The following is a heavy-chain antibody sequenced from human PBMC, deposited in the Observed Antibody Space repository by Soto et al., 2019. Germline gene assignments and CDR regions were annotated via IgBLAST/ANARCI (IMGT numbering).Heavy chain of an antibody. Sequence: SVKVSCKVSGGTFSSYAISWVRQAPGQGLEWMGGIIPIFGTANYAQKFQGRVTITADESTSTAYMELSSLRSEDTAVYYCATASKCSARLSCEYYYYGMDVWGQGTTVTVS. CDR2: IIPIFGTA. CDR3: ATASKCSARLSCEYYYYGMDV. J-gene: IGHJ6*02. V-gene: IGHV1-69*13. CDR1: GGTFSSYA. D-gene: IGHD3-10*02.